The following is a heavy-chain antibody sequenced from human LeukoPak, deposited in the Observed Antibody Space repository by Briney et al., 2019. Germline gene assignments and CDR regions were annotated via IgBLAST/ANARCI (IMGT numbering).Heavy chain of an antibody. V-gene: IGHV4-59*08. Sequence: SETLSLTCTVSGGSISSYYWSWIRQPPGKGLEWIGYIYYSGSTNYNPSLKSRVTISVDTSKNQFSLKLSSVTAADTAVYYCASYFGGIAGAGIRADGWFDPWGQGTLVTVSP. D-gene: IGHD6-19*01. CDR1: GGSISSYY. CDR2: IYYSGST. J-gene: IGHJ5*02. CDR3: ASYFGGIAGAGIRADGWFDP.